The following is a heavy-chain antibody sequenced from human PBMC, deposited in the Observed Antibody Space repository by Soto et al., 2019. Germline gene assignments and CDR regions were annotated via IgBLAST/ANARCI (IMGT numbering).Heavy chain of an antibody. CDR3: ARPRITMVRGVIEGFDY. Sequence: QVQLVESGGGVVQPGRSLRLSCAASGFTFSSYAMHWVRQAPGKGLEWVAVISYDGSNKYYADSVKGRFTISRDNSKNTLYLQMNRLRAEDTAVYYCARPRITMVRGVIEGFDYWGQGTLVTVSS. D-gene: IGHD3-10*01. J-gene: IGHJ4*02. CDR2: ISYDGSNK. CDR1: GFTFSSYA. V-gene: IGHV3-30-3*01.